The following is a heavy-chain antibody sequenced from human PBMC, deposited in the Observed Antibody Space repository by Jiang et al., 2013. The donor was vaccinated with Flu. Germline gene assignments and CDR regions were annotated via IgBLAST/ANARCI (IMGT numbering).Heavy chain of an antibody. CDR3: ARDQGYVWGSLYYFDY. J-gene: IGHJ4*02. CDR1: GGSISSYY. D-gene: IGHD3-16*01. V-gene: IGHV4-59*13. CDR2: IYYSGST. Sequence: PGLVKPSETLSLTCTVSGGSISSYYWSWIRQPPGKGLEWIGYIYYSGSTNYNPSLKSRVTISVDTSKNQFSLKLSSVTAADTAVYYCARDQGYVWGSLYYFDYWGQGTLVTVSS.